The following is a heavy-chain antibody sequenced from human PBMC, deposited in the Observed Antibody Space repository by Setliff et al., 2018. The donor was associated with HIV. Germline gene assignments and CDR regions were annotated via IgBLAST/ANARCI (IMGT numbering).Heavy chain of an antibody. D-gene: IGHD6-13*01. CDR2: INHSGST. V-gene: IGHV4-38-2*01. Sequence: SETLSLTCAVSNYSISSGYYWGWIRQSPGKGLEWIGEINHSGSTNYNPSLKSRVTISVDTSKNQFSLKLTSVTAADTAVYYCARLGMAAAGSNWFDPWGQGTLVTVSS. CDR3: ARLGMAAAGSNWFDP. CDR1: NYSISSGYY. J-gene: IGHJ5*02.